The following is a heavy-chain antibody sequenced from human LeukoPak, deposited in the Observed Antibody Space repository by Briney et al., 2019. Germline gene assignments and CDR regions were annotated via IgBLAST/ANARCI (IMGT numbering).Heavy chain of an antibody. CDR1: GFTFSSYA. J-gene: IGHJ4*02. CDR2: ISYSGGST. V-gene: IGHV3-23*01. CDR3: ARIRESSNWYPVGLGDY. Sequence: PGGSLRLSCAASGFTFSSYAMSWVRQAPGKGLEWVSAISYSGGSTYYADSVKGRFTISRDNSKNTLYVQMNSLRAEDTAVYYCARIRESSNWYPVGLGDYWGQGTLVTVSS. D-gene: IGHD6-13*01.